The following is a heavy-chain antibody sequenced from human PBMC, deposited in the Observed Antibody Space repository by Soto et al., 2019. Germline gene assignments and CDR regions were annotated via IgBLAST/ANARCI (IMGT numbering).Heavy chain of an antibody. D-gene: IGHD3-10*01. V-gene: IGHV1-69*13. Sequence: PGASVKVSCKASGGTFSSYAISWVRQAPGQGPEWMGGIIPIFGTANYAQKFQGRVTITADESTSTAYMELSSLRSEDTAVYYCARKKSPRDGSGSYYNVLNYYGMDVWGQGTTVTVSS. J-gene: IGHJ6*02. CDR1: GGTFSSYA. CDR3: ARKKSPRDGSGSYYNVLNYYGMDV. CDR2: IIPIFGTA.